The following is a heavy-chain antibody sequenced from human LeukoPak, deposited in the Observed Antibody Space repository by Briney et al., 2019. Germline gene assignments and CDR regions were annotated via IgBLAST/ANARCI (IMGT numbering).Heavy chain of an antibody. D-gene: IGHD6-19*01. Sequence: PGGSLRLSCAASGFTFSGYGMNWVRQAPGKGLEWVSSISSSSGYIYYADSVKGRFTISRDNAKNSLYLQMNSLRAEDTAVYYCARDPGSSGGLDYWGQGTLVTVSS. CDR2: ISSSSGYI. J-gene: IGHJ4*02. CDR1: GFTFSGYG. V-gene: IGHV3-21*01. CDR3: ARDPGSSGGLDY.